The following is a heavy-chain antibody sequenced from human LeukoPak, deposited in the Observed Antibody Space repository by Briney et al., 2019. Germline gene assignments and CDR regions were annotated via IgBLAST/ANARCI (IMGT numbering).Heavy chain of an antibody. D-gene: IGHD3-9*01. J-gene: IGHJ4*02. CDR3: ASAYYDILTGYPYYFDY. V-gene: IGHV4-39*07. Sequence: PSETLSLTCTVSGGSISSSSYYWGWIRQPPGKGLEWIGSISYSGSTYYNPSLKSRVTISVDTSKNQFSLKLSSVTAADTAVYYCASAYYDILTGYPYYFDYWGQGTLVTVSS. CDR2: ISYSGST. CDR1: GGSISSSSYY.